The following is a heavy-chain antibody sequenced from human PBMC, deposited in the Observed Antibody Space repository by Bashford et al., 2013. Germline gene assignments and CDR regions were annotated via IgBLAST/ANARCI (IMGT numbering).Heavy chain of an antibody. CDR3: ARGRTRGGLEPTYGMDV. CDR1: GFTFSTYA. J-gene: IGHJ6*02. Sequence: GSLRLSCAASGFTFSTYAMSWARQAPGKRLEWVAGISNNGDDTFYAGSVKGRFTISRDNSESSVDLQMNSLRAEDTAVYYCARGRTRGGLEPTYGMDVVGPRDHGHRLL. CDR2: ISNNGDDT. V-gene: IGHV3-23*01. D-gene: IGHD1-1*01.